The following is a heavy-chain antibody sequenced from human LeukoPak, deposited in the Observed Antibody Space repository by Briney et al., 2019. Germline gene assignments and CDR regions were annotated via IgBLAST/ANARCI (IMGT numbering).Heavy chain of an antibody. V-gene: IGHV3-30*18. J-gene: IGHJ3*02. Sequence: PGRSLRLSCAASGFTFRNYGLHGVRQAPGKGLDWVAVISYDGSNKYYADSVKGRFTISRDNSKNTLYLQMNSLRAEDTALYYGAKLRYFGPSAFDIWGQGTMVTVSS. CDR1: GFTFRNYG. CDR3: AKLRYFGPSAFDI. CDR2: ISYDGSNK. D-gene: IGHD3-9*01.